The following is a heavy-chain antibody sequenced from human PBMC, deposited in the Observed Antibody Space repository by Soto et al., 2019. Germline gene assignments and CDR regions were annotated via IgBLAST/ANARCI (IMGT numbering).Heavy chain of an antibody. CDR1: GGYIGDGGDC. D-gene: IGHD3-10*01. CDR3: ASMVRGVMAL. V-gene: IGHV4-31*03. Sequence: PSETLSLSYTVSGGYIGDGGDCWIWIRQHPGKGLEWIGYIYYSGSTYYNPSLKSRVTISVDTSKNQFSLKLSSVTAADTAVYYCASMVRGVMALWVQGTLVTVSS. CDR2: IYYSGST. J-gene: IGHJ4*02.